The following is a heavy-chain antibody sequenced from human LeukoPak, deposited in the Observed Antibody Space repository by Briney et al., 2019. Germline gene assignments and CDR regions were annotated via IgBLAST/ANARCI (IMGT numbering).Heavy chain of an antibody. CDR3: AKEGWFGELSGY. V-gene: IGHV3-30*18. Sequence: GGSLRLSCAASGFTFGSYGMHWVRQAPGKGLEWVAVISYDGSNKYYADSVKGRLTISRDNSKNTLYLQMNSLRAEDTAVYYCAKEGWFGELSGYWGQGTLVTVSS. J-gene: IGHJ4*02. D-gene: IGHD3-10*01. CDR2: ISYDGSNK. CDR1: GFTFGSYG.